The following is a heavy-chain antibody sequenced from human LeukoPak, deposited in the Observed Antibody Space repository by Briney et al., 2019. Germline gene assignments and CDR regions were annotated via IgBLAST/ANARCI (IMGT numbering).Heavy chain of an antibody. CDR1: GGSISSSSYY. V-gene: IGHV4-61*01. D-gene: IGHD3-10*01. CDR3: ATRGSYYGSGSYYFDY. Sequence: PSETLSLTCAVSGGSISSSSYYWSWIRQPPGKGLEWIGYIYYSGSTNYNPSLKSRVTISVDTSKNQFSLKLSSVTAADTAVYYCATRGSYYGSGSYYFDYWGQGTLVTVSS. J-gene: IGHJ4*02. CDR2: IYYSGST.